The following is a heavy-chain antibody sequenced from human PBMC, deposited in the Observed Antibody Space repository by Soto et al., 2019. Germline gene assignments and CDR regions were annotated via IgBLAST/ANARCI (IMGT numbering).Heavy chain of an antibody. CDR1: GGSISDTY. Sequence: SETLSLTCSVSGGSISDTYWTWIRQPAGKGLEWIGRIYGSGSTNFNPSLKSRVSMSVDASKNQFSLRLNSVTAADTAVYYCARDGGFSSGWTAYFDYWGQGIPVTVSS. CDR2: IYGSGST. V-gene: IGHV4-4*07. D-gene: IGHD6-19*01. J-gene: IGHJ4*02. CDR3: ARDGGFSSGWTAYFDY.